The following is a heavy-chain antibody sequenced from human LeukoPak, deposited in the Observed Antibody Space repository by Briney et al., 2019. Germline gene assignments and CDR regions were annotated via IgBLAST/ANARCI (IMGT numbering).Heavy chain of an antibody. CDR3: ARGGGRITIFGVVITSGFDY. CDR1: GGSISQYY. CDR2: IYSSGST. V-gene: IGHV4-59*01. J-gene: IGHJ4*02. D-gene: IGHD3-3*01. Sequence: SETLSLTCSVSGGSISQYYWGWIRQPPGKRLEWMGQIYSSGSTDYNPSLKSRVSISMDSSENQFSLKLSSPTAADTAVYYCARGGGRITIFGVVITSGFDYWGQGTLVTVSS.